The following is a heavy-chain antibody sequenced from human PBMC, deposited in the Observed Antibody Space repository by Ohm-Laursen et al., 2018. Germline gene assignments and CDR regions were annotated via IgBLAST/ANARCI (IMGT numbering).Heavy chain of an antibody. CDR2: VYYSGTT. CDR1: GGSVSHYY. CDR3: ARDRGFTFGFDY. V-gene: IGHV4-59*02. Sequence: TLSLTWAVSGGSVSHYYWSWIRQVPGKGLEWIGYVYYSGTTSYNPSFESRVTMSLDTSKRQFSLKLTSVTAADTAIYYCARDRGFTFGFDYWGQGTPVTVSS. J-gene: IGHJ4*02. D-gene: IGHD3-10*01.